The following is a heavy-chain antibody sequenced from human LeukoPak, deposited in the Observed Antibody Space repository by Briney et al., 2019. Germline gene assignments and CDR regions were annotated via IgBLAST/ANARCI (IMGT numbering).Heavy chain of an antibody. D-gene: IGHD2-15*01. V-gene: IGHV1-3*01. CDR1: GYTFTSYA. CDR2: INAGNGNT. Sequence: ASVKVSCKASGYTFTSYAMHWVRQAPGQRLEWMGWINAGNGNTKYSQKFQGRVTITRDTSASTAYMEPSSLRSEDTAVYYCARDHFPCSGGSCYSGGMVVWGQGTTVTVSS. CDR3: ARDHFPCSGGSCYSGGMVV. J-gene: IGHJ6*02.